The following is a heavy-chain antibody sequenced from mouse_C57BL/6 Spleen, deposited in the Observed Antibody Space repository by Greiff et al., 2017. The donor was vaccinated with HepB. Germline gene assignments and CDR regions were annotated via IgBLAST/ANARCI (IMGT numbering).Heavy chain of an antibody. D-gene: IGHD2-13*01. CDR3: ARQTTPYYYAMDY. J-gene: IGHJ4*01. V-gene: IGHV1-53*01. CDR2: INPSNGGT. Sequence: VQLQQSGTELVKPGAPVKLSCKASGYTFTSYWMHWVKQRPGQGLEWIGNINPSNGGTNYNEKFKSKATLTVDKSSSTAYMQLSSLTSEDSAVYYCARQTTPYYYAMDYWGQGTSVTVSS. CDR1: GYTFTSYW.